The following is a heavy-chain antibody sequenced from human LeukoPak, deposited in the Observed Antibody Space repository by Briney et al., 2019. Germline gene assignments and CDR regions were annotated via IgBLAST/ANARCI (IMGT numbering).Heavy chain of an antibody. D-gene: IGHD6-19*01. J-gene: IGHJ4*02. V-gene: IGHV3-21*04. Sequence: GGSLRLSCAASGFTFSSYSMNWVRQAPGKGLEWVSSISSSSSYIYYADSVKGRFTISRDNAKNSLYLQMNSLRAEDTAVYYCARGGGLTLAVAGTLDYWGQGTLVTVSS. CDR2: ISSSSSYI. CDR1: GFTFSSYS. CDR3: ARGGGLTLAVAGTLDY.